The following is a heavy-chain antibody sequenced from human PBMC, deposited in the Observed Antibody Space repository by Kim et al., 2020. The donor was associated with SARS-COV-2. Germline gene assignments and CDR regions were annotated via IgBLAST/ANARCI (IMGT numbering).Heavy chain of an antibody. CDR2: ISSSSSYI. CDR1: GFTFSSYS. CDR3: ARGPWGYYGSGSYFSEPGHFDY. J-gene: IGHJ4*02. Sequence: GGSLRLSCAASGFTFSSYSMNWVRQAPGKGLEWVSSISSSSSYIYYADSVKGRFTISRDNAKNSLYLQMNSLRAEDTAVYYCARGPWGYYGSGSYFSEPGHFDYWGQGTLVTVSS. V-gene: IGHV3-21*01. D-gene: IGHD3-10*01.